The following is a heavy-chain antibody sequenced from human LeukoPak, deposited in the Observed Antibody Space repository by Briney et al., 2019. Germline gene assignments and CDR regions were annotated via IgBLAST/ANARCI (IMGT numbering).Heavy chain of an antibody. CDR3: AREEWYYFDY. D-gene: IGHD3-3*01. V-gene: IGHV3-30-3*01. CDR2: ISYDGSNR. CDR1: GFTFSTYA. J-gene: IGHJ4*02. Sequence: GGSLRLSCAASGFTFSTYAIHWVRQAPGKGLEWVAVISYDGSNRYYVDSVKGRFTIARDNSKNTVYLQMNSLRAEDMAVYYCAREEWYYFDYWGQGTLVTVSS.